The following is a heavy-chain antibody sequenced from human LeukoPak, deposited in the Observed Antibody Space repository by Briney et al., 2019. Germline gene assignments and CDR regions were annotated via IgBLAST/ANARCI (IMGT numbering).Heavy chain of an antibody. J-gene: IGHJ6*03. CDR3: ARERMTTVTTDYYYYMDV. CDR2: VDPEDGET. V-gene: IGHV1-69-2*01. Sequence: ASVKISCKVSGYTFTDYYMHWVQQAPGKGLEWMGLVDPEDGETIYAEKFQGRVTITADTSTDTAYMELSSLRSEDTAVYYCARERMTTVTTDYYYYMDVWGKGTTVTVSS. D-gene: IGHD4-17*01. CDR1: GYTFTDYY.